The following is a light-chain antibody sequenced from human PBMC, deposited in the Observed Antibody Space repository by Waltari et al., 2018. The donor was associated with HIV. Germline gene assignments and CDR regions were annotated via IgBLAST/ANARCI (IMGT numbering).Light chain of an antibody. V-gene: IGLV2-8*01. CDR3: SSYAGSNNLI. J-gene: IGLJ2*01. CDR1: SSDVGGYDY. Sequence: QSALTQPLSASGSPGQSVTISCNGTSSDVGGYDYVSWYQQHPGKAPKLMLYDGTKRPSGVPDRFSGSKSGSTASLTLSGLQAEDEADYYCSSYAGSNNLIFGGGTKLTVL. CDR2: DGT.